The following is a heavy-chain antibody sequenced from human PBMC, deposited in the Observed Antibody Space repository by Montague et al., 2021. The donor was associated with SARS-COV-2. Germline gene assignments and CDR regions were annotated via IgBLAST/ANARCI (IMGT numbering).Heavy chain of an antibody. Sequence: SLRLSCAASGFTFSGYVLAWVRQVLGRGMEWVAAISAGGGRTSHXDSVKGRFIISRDNSKNTLYVQMNSLRAEDTAVYYCARVGSSWYEDYWGQGTPVTVSS. V-gene: IGHV3-23*01. CDR3: ARVGSSWYEDY. CDR1: GFTFSGYV. D-gene: IGHD6-13*01. CDR2: ISAGGGRT. J-gene: IGHJ4*02.